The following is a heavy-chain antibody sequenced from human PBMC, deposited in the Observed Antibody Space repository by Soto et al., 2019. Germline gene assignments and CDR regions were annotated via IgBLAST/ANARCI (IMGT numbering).Heavy chain of an antibody. J-gene: IGHJ5*02. Sequence: QVQLVQSGAEVKTPGSSVKVSCKASGGTFNSFSIDWVRQAPGQGLEWMGGIIPMSGRPNYAQRFQGRVTISADKVNYSIYKGVKPLTHEDTAVYYCTRRGRQSANWFDPWGQGTLVTVSS. CDR1: GGTFNSFS. V-gene: IGHV1-69*06. CDR2: IIPMSGRP. CDR3: TRRGRQSANWFDP.